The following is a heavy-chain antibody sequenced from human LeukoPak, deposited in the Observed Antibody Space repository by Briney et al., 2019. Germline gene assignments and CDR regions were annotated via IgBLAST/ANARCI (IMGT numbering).Heavy chain of an antibody. CDR2: ISGIGTTT. CDR3: TKKRTTSVTDWFDP. D-gene: IGHD4-17*01. Sequence: GGSLRLSCTASGFAFSSYAMTWVRQAPGKGLECVSVISGIGTTTYYADSVKGRFTTSGDNSKNTLFLQMNSLRVEDTATYYCTKKRTTSVTDWFDPWGQGTLVTVSS. V-gene: IGHV3-23*01. CDR1: GFAFSSYA. J-gene: IGHJ5*02.